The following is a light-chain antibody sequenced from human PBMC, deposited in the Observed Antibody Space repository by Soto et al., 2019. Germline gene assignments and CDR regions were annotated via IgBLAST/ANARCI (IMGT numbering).Light chain of an antibody. CDR2: RTS. Sequence: IVFTQSPGTLSLSPGEGATLSWRASQSVSSSYLAWYQQKPGQPTRLLIYRTSNRANGIPDRFSGSGSGTDFTLSISRLEPQDFAVYYCQQFGSSHSWTFGQGTKVDIK. J-gene: IGKJ1*01. V-gene: IGKV3-20*01. CDR1: QSVSSSY. CDR3: QQFGSSHSWT.